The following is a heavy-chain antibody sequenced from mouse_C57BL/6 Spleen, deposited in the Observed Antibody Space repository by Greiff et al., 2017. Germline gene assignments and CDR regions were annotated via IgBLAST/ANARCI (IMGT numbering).Heavy chain of an antibody. Sequence: QVQLQQPGAELVKPGASVKLSCKASGYTFTSYWMHWVKQRPGQGLEWIGMIHPNSGSTNYNEKFKSKATLTVDKSSSTAYMKLSSLTSEDSAGYCCARRDYYDYDGAAMDYWGQGTTVTVSS. CDR3: ARRDYYDYDGAAMDY. J-gene: IGHJ4*01. CDR1: GYTFTSYW. CDR2: IHPNSGST. V-gene: IGHV1-64*01. D-gene: IGHD2-4*01.